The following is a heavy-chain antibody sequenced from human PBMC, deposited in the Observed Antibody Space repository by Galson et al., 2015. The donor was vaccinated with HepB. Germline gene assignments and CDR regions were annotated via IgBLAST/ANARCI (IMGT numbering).Heavy chain of an antibody. CDR1: GGSLRSSSYY. CDR3: ARHPFSSSWYFY. V-gene: IGHV4-39*01. J-gene: IGHJ4*02. Sequence: ETLSLTCSVSGGSLRSSSYYWDWIRQPPGKGLEWIGSIHYSGSTHYNPSLKSRVTISVDTSKNQFSLKLSSVTAADTAVYYCARHPFSSSWYFYWGQGTLVTVSS. CDR2: IHYSGST. D-gene: IGHD6-13*01.